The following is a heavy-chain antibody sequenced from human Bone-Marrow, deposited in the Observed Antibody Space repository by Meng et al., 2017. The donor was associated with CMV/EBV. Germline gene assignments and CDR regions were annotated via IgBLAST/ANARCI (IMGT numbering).Heavy chain of an antibody. CDR2: IKQDGSEK. V-gene: IGHV3-7*03. Sequence: GESLKISCAASGFTFSSYWMSWVRQAPGKGLEWVANIKQDGSEKYYVDSVKGRFTVSRDNAKSSLFLQMDSLRADDAALYFCARELPIAYGVPDYWGQGALVTVSS. J-gene: IGHJ4*02. D-gene: IGHD2-21*01. CDR1: GFTFSSYW. CDR3: ARELPIAYGVPDY.